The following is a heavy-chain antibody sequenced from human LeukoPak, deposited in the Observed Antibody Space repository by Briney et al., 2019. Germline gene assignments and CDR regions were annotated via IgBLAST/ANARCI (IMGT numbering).Heavy chain of an antibody. CDR1: GLTFSNYE. J-gene: IGHJ4*02. V-gene: IGHV3-48*03. Sequence: GGSLRLSCAGSGLTFSNYEMNWVRQAPGEGLEWVSFISGSGSRIYYADSVQGLFTISRDNAKNSLFLQMDNLRVDDAGVYYCAKDQGRGGFGLDCWGQGTLVTVSS. CDR3: AKDQGRGGFGLDC. CDR2: ISGSGSRI. D-gene: IGHD3-16*01.